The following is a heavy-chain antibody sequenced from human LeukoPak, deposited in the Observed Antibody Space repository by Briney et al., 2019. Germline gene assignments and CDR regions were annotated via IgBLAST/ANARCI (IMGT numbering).Heavy chain of an antibody. D-gene: IGHD2-21*02. CDR3: AKDRRLMAYCGGDCYSVPGYYGMDV. J-gene: IGHJ6*02. CDR2: ISGSGGST. CDR1: GGTFSSYA. V-gene: IGHV3-23*01. Sequence: ASVKVSCKASGGTFSSYAMSWVRQAPGKGLEWVSAISGSGGSTYYADSVKGRFTISRDNSKNTLYLQMNSLRAEDTAVYYCAKDRRLMAYCGGDCYSVPGYYGMDVWGQGTTVTVSS.